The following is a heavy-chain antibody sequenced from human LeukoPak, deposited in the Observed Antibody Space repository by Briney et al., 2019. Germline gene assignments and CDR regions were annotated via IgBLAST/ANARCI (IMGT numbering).Heavy chain of an antibody. CDR1: GFTFSSYA. J-gene: IGHJ4*02. Sequence: PGGSLRLSCAASGFTFSSYAMSWVRQAPGKGLEWVANIKRDGSEKYYVDSVKGRFTISRDNAKNSLYLQINSLRVEDTAVYYCARDLDTRNSYEFAYWGQGTLVTVSS. D-gene: IGHD5-18*01. CDR3: ARDLDTRNSYEFAY. CDR2: IKRDGSEK. V-gene: IGHV3-7*01.